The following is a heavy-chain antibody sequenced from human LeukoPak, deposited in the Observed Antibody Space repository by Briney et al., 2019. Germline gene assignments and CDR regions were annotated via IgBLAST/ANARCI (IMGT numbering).Heavy chain of an antibody. J-gene: IGHJ4*02. CDR1: GFIFSDHY. V-gene: IGHV3-72*01. CDR3: AIGYCSGGDCYVSNY. D-gene: IGHD2-15*01. CDR2: IRNKVNSYTT. Sequence: GGSLRLSCAVSGFIFSDHYMDWVRQAPGKGLEWVGRIRNKVNSYTTEYAASVKGRFIISRDDSKNSVYLQMNSLKTEDTAVYYCAIGYCSGGDCYVSNYWGQGTLVTVSS.